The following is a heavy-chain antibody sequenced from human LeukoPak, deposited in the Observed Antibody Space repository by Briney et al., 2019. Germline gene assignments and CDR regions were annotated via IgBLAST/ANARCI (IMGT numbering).Heavy chain of an antibody. V-gene: IGHV3-7*01. J-gene: IGHJ4*02. CDR2: IKPDGSEK. Sequence: GGSLRLSCAASGFTFSSYWMSWVRQAPGKGLEWVAKIKPDGSEKYYVDSVKGRFTTSRDNAENSLYLQMNSLRAEDTAVYYCARSRYYFDYWGQGTLVTVSS. CDR1: GFTFSSYW. CDR3: ARSRYYFDY.